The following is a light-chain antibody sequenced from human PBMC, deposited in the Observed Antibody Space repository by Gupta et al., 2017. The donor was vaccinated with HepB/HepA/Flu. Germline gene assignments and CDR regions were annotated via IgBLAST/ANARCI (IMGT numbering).Light chain of an antibody. Sequence: VLTQSSGTLSLSPGERATLSCRASQSVSSSYLAWYQQKPGQAPRLLIYGTSSRATGIPDRFSGSGSGTDFTLTISRLEPEDFAVFYCQQDGSSSFTFGQGTKVEIK. V-gene: IGKV3-20*01. CDR2: GTS. CDR3: QQDGSSSFT. CDR1: QSVSSSY. J-gene: IGKJ1*01.